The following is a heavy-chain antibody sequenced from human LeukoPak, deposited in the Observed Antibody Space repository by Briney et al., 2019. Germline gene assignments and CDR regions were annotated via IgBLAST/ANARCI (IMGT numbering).Heavy chain of an antibody. D-gene: IGHD1-26*01. CDR2: ITGVGSTP. Sequence: PGGSLRLSCATSGFTFGSYAMTWVRQAPGKGLEWVSGITGVGSTPYYADSVKGRFTISRDNSKNTLYLQMNNLRVEDTALYYCARAPLWGSVGASYFDYWGQGTLVTVSS. J-gene: IGHJ4*02. V-gene: IGHV3-23*01. CDR1: GFTFGSYA. CDR3: ARAPLWGSVGASYFDY.